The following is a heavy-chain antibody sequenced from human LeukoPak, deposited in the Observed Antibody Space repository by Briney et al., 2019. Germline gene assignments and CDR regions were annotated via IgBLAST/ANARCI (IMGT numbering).Heavy chain of an antibody. V-gene: IGHV1-18*01. CDR2: ISAYNGNT. D-gene: IGHD2-15*01. CDR3: ARAYCNGGSCYWFDP. Sequence: ASVKVSCKASGYTFTSYGISWVRQAPGQGLEWMGWISAYNGNTNYAQKLQGRVTMTTDTSTSTAYMELRSLRSDDTAVYYCARAYCNGGSCYWFDPWGQGTLVTVSS. J-gene: IGHJ5*02. CDR1: GYTFTSYG.